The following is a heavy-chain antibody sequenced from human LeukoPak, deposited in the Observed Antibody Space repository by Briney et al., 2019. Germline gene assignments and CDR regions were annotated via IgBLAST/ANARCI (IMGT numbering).Heavy chain of an antibody. CDR3: ARRTAARPFDY. CDR2: INHSGST. Sequence: SETLSLTCAVYGGSFSGYDWSWIRQPPGKGLEWIGEINHSGSTYYNPSLKSRVTISIDTSKNQFSLKLSSVTAADTAVYYCARRTAARPFDYWGQGTLVTVSS. D-gene: IGHD6-6*01. CDR1: GGSFSGYD. J-gene: IGHJ4*02. V-gene: IGHV4-34*01.